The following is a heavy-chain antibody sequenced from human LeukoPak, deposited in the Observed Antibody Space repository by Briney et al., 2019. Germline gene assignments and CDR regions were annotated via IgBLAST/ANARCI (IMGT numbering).Heavy chain of an antibody. J-gene: IGHJ4*01. Sequence: SQTLSLTCTVSGDSISSTSYYWDWIRQPPGKGLEWVGSIYNSGTTYYNPSLKSRVTISVDTSKNQFSLKVSSVTAADTAVYYCASRVYGLGSFNYWGQGTLVTVPS. D-gene: IGHD3-10*01. CDR2: IYNSGTT. CDR1: GDSISSTSYY. V-gene: IGHV4-39*01. CDR3: ASRVYGLGSFNY.